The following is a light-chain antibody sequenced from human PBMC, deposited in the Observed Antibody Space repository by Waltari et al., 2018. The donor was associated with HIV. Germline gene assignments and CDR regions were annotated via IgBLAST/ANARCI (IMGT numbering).Light chain of an antibody. CDR1: QSVSSD. V-gene: IGKV3-15*01. Sequence: ETVMTQSPATLSVSPGERVNLSCKASQSVSSDLAGYQQKPGQAPRLLLYAASTRATGIPARFSGSGSGTEFTLTISSLQSEDFAVYYCQQYSDWPPFTFGGGTKVEIK. CDR2: AAS. J-gene: IGKJ4*01. CDR3: QQYSDWPPFT.